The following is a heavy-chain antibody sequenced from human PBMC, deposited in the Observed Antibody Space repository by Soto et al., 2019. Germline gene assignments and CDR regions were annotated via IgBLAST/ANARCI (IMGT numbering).Heavy chain of an antibody. Sequence: QVQLVQSGAEVKKPRPSGKVSCKASGYTFTIYAMHWVRQAPGPRLEWMGRITTGNGNTKYSQKYQGRVNITRDPSARTAYMELSSLRSEDTAVSYCARGPGGPDGPGDYLGQGTLVTVAS. D-gene: IGHD2-15*01. J-gene: IGHJ4*02. CDR2: ITTGNGNT. CDR3: ARGPGGPDGPGDY. V-gene: IGHV1-3*04. CDR1: GYTFTIYA.